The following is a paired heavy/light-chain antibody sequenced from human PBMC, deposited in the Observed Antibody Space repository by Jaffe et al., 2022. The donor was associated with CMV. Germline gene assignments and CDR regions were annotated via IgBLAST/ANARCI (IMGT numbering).Heavy chain of an antibody. CDR2: IRSKGDGGTT. Sequence: EVQLLVSGGTLVKPGGSLTVSCAASGFTFSSAWMSWVRQAPGKGLEWVGRIRSKGDGGTTDYAAPAKGRFIISRDDSKNILSLQLNSLKTEDTAVYYCTTDLGAGSISGWGGALAIAEAGYFDNWGQGTLVTVSS. D-gene: IGHD6-13*01. J-gene: IGHJ4*02. CDR3: TTDLGAGSISGWGGALAIAEAGYFDN. CDR1: GFTFSSAW. V-gene: IGHV3-15*02.
Light chain of an antibody. CDR3: QQYNSNPS. CDR2: KAS. V-gene: IGKV1-5*03. Sequence: DIQMTQSPSTLSASVGDRVTITCRASQSIGGWLAWYQQRPGRAPKLLMHKASSLESGVPSRFSGSGSGTEFTLTISSLQPDDFATYYCQQYNSNPSFGQGTKVEI. CDR1: QSIGGW. J-gene: IGKJ2*01.